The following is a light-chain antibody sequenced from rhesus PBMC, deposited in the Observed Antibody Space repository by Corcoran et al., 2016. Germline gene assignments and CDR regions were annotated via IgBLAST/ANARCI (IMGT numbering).Light chain of an antibody. Sequence: DIQMTQSPSSLSASVGDRVTITCRASENVNNYFNWYQQKPGKAPKLLIYKASTLQSGVPSRFSGSGSGTDYTFTISILQSEDVATYYCQHNYGTPFTFGPGTKLDIK. CDR2: KAS. J-gene: IGKJ3*01. CDR3: QHNYGTPFT. CDR1: ENVNNY. V-gene: IGKV1-74*01.